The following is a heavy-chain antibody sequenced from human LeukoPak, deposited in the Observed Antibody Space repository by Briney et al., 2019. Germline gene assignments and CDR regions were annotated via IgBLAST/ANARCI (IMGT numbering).Heavy chain of an antibody. J-gene: IGHJ4*02. V-gene: IGHV1-18*01. D-gene: IGHD3-10*01. CDR3: ARGRHYYGSGIPSDY. CDR1: GYTSTSYG. Sequence: GASVKVSCKASGYTSTSYGINWVRQAPGQGLEWMGWIGAYNGNTNYAQKVQGRVTMTTDTSTSTAYMELRSLRSDDTAVYYCARGRHYYGSGIPSDYWGQGSLVAVSS. CDR2: IGAYNGNT.